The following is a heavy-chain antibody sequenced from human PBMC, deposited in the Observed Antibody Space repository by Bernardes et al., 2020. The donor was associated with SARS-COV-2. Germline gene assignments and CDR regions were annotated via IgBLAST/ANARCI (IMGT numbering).Heavy chain of an antibody. D-gene: IGHD2-2*02. J-gene: IGHJ3*02. Sequence: SETLSLTCAVYGGSFSGYYWSWIRQPPGKGLEWIGEINHSGSTNYNPSPKSRVTISVDTSKNQFSLKLSSVTDADTAVYYCARAKKERNCSSTSCYSTRARGAFDIWGKGTMVTVSS. CDR2: INHSGST. V-gene: IGHV4-34*01. CDR3: ARAKKERNCSSTSCYSTRARGAFDI. CDR1: GGSFSGYY.